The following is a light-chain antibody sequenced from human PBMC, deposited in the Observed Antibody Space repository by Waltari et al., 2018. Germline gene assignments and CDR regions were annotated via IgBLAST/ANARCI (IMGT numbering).Light chain of an antibody. CDR3: QQYNSYSWT. V-gene: IGKV1-5*03. CDR2: KTS. CDR1: QSITSW. Sequence: DIQMTQSPSTLSASVGDRVIITCRASQSITSWLAWYQQKPGKAPKLLIYKTSSLESGVPSRFSGGGSGTEFTLTISSLQPGDFATYYCQQYNSYSWTFGQGTKVEIK. J-gene: IGKJ1*01.